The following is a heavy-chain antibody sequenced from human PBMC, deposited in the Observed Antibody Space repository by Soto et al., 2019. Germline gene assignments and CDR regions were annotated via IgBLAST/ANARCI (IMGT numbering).Heavy chain of an antibody. CDR1: GYNFSSYW. CDR2: IYPGDSDT. Sequence: GGSLKISCKGFGYNFSSYWIGWVRQMPGKGLEWMGIIYPGDSDTRYSPSFQGQVTISADKSISTAYLQWSSLKASDTAMYYCARHASPTYYYYGMDVWGQGTKVTVSS. J-gene: IGHJ6*02. CDR3: ARHASPTYYYYGMDV. D-gene: IGHD1-1*01. V-gene: IGHV5-51*01.